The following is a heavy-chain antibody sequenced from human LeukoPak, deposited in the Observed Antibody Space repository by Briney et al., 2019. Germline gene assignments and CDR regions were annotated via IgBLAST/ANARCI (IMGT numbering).Heavy chain of an antibody. D-gene: IGHD3-10*01. CDR3: ARDFGDVAHYFDY. J-gene: IGHJ4*02. Sequence: AGGSLRLSCEASGFTFSNYAMSWVRQAPGKGLEWVSAISGSGGSTYYADSVKGRFTISRDNSKNTLYLQMNSLRAEDTAVYYCARDFGDVAHYFDYWGQGTLVTVSS. CDR1: GFTFSNYA. CDR2: ISGSGGST. V-gene: IGHV3-23*01.